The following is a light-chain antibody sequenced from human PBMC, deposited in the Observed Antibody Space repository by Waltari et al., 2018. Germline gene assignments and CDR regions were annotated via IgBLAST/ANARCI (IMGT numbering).Light chain of an antibody. CDR2: GAS. J-gene: IGKJ4*01. CDR1: QGISSH. V-gene: IGKV1-9*01. CDR3: QQLNGYPLT. Sequence: IQLTQSPSSLSASVGDRVTITCRASQGISSHLAWYQQKPGKAPKLLTYGASTLQSGVPSRFSGSGSGTDFTLTIISLQPEDFATYYCQQLNGYPLTFGGGTKVEI.